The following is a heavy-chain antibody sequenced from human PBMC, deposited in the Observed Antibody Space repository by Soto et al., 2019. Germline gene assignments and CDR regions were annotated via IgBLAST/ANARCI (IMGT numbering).Heavy chain of an antibody. CDR3: AASPSSDFHY. D-gene: IGHD6-6*01. CDR2: ISYDGSNK. CDR1: GFTFSSYG. Sequence: GGSLRLSCAASGFTFSSYGMHWVRQAPGKGLEWVAVISYDGSNKYYADSVKGRFTISRDNSKNTLYLQMNSLRAEDTAVYYCAASPSSDFHYWGQGTLVTVSS. V-gene: IGHV3-30*03. J-gene: IGHJ4*02.